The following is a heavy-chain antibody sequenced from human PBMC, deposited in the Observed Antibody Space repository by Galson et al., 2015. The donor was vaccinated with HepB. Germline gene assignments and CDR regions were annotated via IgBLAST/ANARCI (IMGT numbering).Heavy chain of an antibody. CDR1: GFTFTTYS. J-gene: IGHJ1*01. Sequence: SLRLSCAASGFTFTTYSMNWVRQAPGKGLEWISYITPSSNSILYADPVKGRFTVSRDNAKNSLYLEMSSLRAEDTAVYFCFTNSWEQVGCWGQGTLVTVSS. CDR2: ITPSSNSI. CDR3: FTNSWEQVGC. V-gene: IGHV3-48*01. D-gene: IGHD1-26*01.